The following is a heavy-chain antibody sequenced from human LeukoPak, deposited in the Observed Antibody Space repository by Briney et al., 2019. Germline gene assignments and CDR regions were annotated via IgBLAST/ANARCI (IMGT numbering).Heavy chain of an antibody. CDR2: ISSSGSTI. V-gene: IGHV3-48*01. CDR1: GFTFSSYW. J-gene: IGHJ3*02. Sequence: GGSLRLSCAASGFTFSSYWMSWVRQAPGKGLEWVSYISSSGSTIYYADSVKGRFTISRDNSKSTLYLLMNSLRAEDTAVYYCASENDAFDIWGPGTVVTVSS. CDR3: ASENDAFDI.